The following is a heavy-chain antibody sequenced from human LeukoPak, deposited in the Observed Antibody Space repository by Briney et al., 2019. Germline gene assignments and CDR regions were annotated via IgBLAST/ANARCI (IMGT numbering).Heavy chain of an antibody. CDR2: MNPNSGNT. CDR1: GCTFTSYD. V-gene: IGHV1-8*01. J-gene: IGHJ4*02. Sequence: VASVKVSCKASGCTFTSYDINWVRQATGQGLEWMGWMNPNSGNTGYAQKFQGRVTMTRNTSISTAYMELSSLRSEDTAVYYCARAARLGDNPHFDYWGQGTLVTVSS. D-gene: IGHD3-16*01. CDR3: ARAARLGDNPHFDY.